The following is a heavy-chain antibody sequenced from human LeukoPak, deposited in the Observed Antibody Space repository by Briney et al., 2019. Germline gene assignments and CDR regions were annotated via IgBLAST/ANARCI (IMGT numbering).Heavy chain of an antibody. J-gene: IGHJ4*02. D-gene: IGHD3-22*01. CDR2: INAGNGNT. CDR3: ARVSGVYYYDSSGYDY. V-gene: IGHV1-3*01. CDR1: GYTFTSYA. Sequence: ASVKVSCKASGYTFTSYAMHWVRQAPGQRLEWMGWINAGNGNTKYSQKLQGRVTMTTDTSTSTAYMELRSLRSDDTAVYYCARVSGVYYYDSSGYDYWGQGTLVTVSS.